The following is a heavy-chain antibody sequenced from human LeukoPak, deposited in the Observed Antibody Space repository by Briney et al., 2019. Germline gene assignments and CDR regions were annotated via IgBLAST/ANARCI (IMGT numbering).Heavy chain of an antibody. J-gene: IGHJ4*02. CDR1: GYTFTSYD. V-gene: IGHV1-8*01. Sequence: ASVKVSCKASGYTFTSYDISWVRQATGQGLEWMGWMNPNSGNTGYAQKFQGRVTMTRNTSISTAYMELSSLRSEDTAVYYCARGYFDWLLPPSFDYWGQGTLVTVSS. CDR2: MNPNSGNT. CDR3: ARGYFDWLLPPSFDY. D-gene: IGHD3-9*01.